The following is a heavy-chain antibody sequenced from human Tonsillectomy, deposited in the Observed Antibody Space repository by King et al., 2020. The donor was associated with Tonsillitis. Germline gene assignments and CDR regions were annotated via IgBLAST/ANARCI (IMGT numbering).Heavy chain of an antibody. Sequence: DVQLVESGGGLVQPGGSLRLSCAASGFTFSSYAMSWVRQAPGKGLEWVSAIGGSGGSTYYADSVKGRFTISRDNSKNTLYLQMNSLRAEDTAVYYCARGGGQVVWATNFDYWGQGTLVTVSS. V-gene: IGHV3-23*04. CDR2: IGGSGGST. CDR3: ARGGGQVVWATNFDY. D-gene: IGHD1-26*01. CDR1: GFTFSSYA. J-gene: IGHJ4*02.